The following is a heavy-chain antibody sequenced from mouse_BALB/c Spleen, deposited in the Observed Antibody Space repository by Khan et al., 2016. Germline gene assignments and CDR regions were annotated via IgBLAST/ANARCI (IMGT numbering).Heavy chain of an antibody. Sequence: QVQLQQSGAELVKPGASVKLSCKASGYTFTSYYMYWVKQRPGQGLEWIGEINPSNGDTNFNERFKSKATLTVDKSSSTTYMQFSSLTSEDSAVDYCTRAGYDYPFDYWGQGTLVTVSA. J-gene: IGHJ3*01. CDR3: TRAGYDYPFDY. CDR1: GYTFTSYY. CDR2: INPSNGDT. V-gene: IGHV1S81*02. D-gene: IGHD2-4*01.